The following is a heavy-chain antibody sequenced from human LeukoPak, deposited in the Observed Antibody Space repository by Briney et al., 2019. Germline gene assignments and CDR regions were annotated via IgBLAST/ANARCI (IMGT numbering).Heavy chain of an antibody. V-gene: IGHV3-20*04. CDR3: ARDGHIAAAGIYYYYYMDV. D-gene: IGHD6-13*01. Sequence: GGSLRLSCAASGFTFDDYSMSWVRQAPGKGLEWVSGINWNGGSTGYADSVKGRFTISRDNAKNSLYLQMNSLRAEDTALYYCARDGHIAAAGIYYYYYMDVWGKGTTVTVSS. CDR1: GFTFDDYS. J-gene: IGHJ6*03. CDR2: INWNGGST.